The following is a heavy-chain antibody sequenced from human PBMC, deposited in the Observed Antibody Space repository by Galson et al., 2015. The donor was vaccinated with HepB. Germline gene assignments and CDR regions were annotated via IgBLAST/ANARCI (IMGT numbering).Heavy chain of an antibody. CDR3: VRDRWSRVMQVRRVISPSLEYYGMDV. D-gene: IGHD3-10*01. CDR2: ITTYNGNT. J-gene: IGHJ6*02. V-gene: IGHV1-18*01. Sequence: SVKVSCKASGYSFPSYGVSWVRQAPGQGLEWVGWITTYNGNTNYAQNFQGRVTMTTDTSTATAYMELRSLRSDDTAIYYCVRDRWSRVMQVRRVISPSLEYYGMDVWGQGTALTVSS. CDR1: GYSFPSYG.